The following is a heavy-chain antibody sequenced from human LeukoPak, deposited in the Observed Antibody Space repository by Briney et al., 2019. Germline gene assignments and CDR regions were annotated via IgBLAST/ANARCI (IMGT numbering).Heavy chain of an antibody. Sequence: PGGSLRLSCAASGFTFSTYAMRWVRQAPGKGLECVSGISGSGSSTYYADSVKGRFTISRDNSKNTVYLQMNSLRAEDTAVYYCAKGHTREGDHHFDYWGQGTLATVSS. CDR1: GFTFSTYA. CDR3: AKGHTREGDHHFDY. D-gene: IGHD3-16*01. J-gene: IGHJ4*02. V-gene: IGHV3-23*01. CDR2: ISGSGSST.